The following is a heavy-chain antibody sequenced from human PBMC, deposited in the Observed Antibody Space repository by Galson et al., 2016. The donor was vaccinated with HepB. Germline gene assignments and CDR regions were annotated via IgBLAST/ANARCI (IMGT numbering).Heavy chain of an antibody. D-gene: IGHD1-7*01. CDR3: ARGSTGMTGTTIYS. Sequence: SLRLSCAASGFAFSSHWMHWVRQDLGKGLVWVSRINSDGTISNSADSVEGRFTISRDNSRNTLYVEMNSLRTEDTAVYYCARGSTGMTGTTIYSWGQGTLVTVSS. CDR2: INSDGTIS. CDR1: GFAFSSHW. J-gene: IGHJ4*02. V-gene: IGHV3-74*01.